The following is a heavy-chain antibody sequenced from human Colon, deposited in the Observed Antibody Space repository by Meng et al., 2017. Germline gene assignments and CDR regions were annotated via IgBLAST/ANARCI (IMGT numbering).Heavy chain of an antibody. D-gene: IGHD3-10*01. Sequence: VETGGGLIQPGGSLRLSGATSGFTVTSNYMSWVRQAPGKGLEGVGVIYSCGNTYYADSVKGRFTISRDISKSTFYLQMNSLRAEDTAVYYCARVSSYGPRPSFFDYWGQGTLVTVSS. J-gene: IGHJ4*02. CDR3: ARVSSYGPRPSFFDY. V-gene: IGHV3-53*02. CDR1: GFTVTSNY. CDR2: IYSCGNT.